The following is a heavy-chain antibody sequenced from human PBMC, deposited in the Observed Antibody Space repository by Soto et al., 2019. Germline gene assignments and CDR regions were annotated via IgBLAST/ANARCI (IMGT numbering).Heavy chain of an antibody. Sequence: EVQLVESGGGLVQPGGSLRLSCAASGFTFSGSAIHWVRQASGKGLEWLGLIRSKANNYATAYGASVKGSFTISRDDSKNSAYLQMNSLKTEDTAIYYCARKMFSPDNHWGQVTLVTVSS. CDR1: GFTFSGSA. D-gene: IGHD3-10*02. J-gene: IGHJ5*02. CDR2: IRSKANNYAT. V-gene: IGHV3-73*01. CDR3: ARKMFSPDNH.